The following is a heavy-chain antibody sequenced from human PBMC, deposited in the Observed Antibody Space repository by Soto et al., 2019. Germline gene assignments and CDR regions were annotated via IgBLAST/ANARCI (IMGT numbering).Heavy chain of an antibody. CDR2: ISSSSSYI. J-gene: IGHJ6*02. Sequence: PGGSLRLSCAASGFTFSSYSMNWVRQAPGKGLEWVSSISSSSSYIYYADSVKGRFTISRDNAKNSLFLQMNSLRAEDTAVYYCARDYSTSSWRHYYYYGMDVWGQGTTVTVSS. CDR3: ARDYSTSSWRHYYYYGMDV. D-gene: IGHD6-13*01. V-gene: IGHV3-21*01. CDR1: GFTFSSYS.